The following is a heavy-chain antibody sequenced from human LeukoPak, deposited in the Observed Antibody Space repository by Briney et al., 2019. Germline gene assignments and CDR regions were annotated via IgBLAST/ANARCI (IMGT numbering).Heavy chain of an antibody. J-gene: IGHJ4*02. Sequence: GRSLRLSCAASGFTFSSCGMHWVRQAPGKGLEWVAVIRYDGSNKYYTDSVKGRFTIFRDNSKNTLYLQMNSLRAEDTAVYYCAKDFSYYDSSGSGPDYWGQGTLVTVSS. CDR2: IRYDGSNK. D-gene: IGHD3-22*01. CDR1: GFTFSSCG. CDR3: AKDFSYYDSSGSGPDY. V-gene: IGHV3-33*06.